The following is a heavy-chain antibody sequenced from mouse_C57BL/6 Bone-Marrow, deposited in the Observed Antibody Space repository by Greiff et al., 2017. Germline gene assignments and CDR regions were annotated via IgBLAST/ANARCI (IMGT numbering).Heavy chain of an antibody. D-gene: IGHD1-1*01. CDR2: ISSGSSTI. CDR1: GFTFSDYG. V-gene: IGHV5-17*01. J-gene: IGHJ4*01. Sequence: VQLKESGGGLVKPGGSLKLSCAASGFTFSDYGMHWVRQAPEKGLEWVAYISSGSSTIYYAATVKGRFPISRDNAKNTLFLQMTNLRSEDTAMYYCARLVLRRAMDYWGQGTSVTVSS. CDR3: ARLVLRRAMDY.